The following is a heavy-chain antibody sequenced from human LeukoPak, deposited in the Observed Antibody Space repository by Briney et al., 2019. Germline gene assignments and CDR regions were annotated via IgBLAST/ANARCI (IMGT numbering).Heavy chain of an antibody. CDR3: ARDVDYYDSSGLLIAFDI. CDR2: IIPIFGTA. Sequence: GASVKVSCKASGGTFSSYAISWVRQAPGQGLEWMGGIIPIFGTANYAQKFQGRVTITADKSTSTAYMELSSLRSEDTAVYYCARDVDYYDSSGLLIAFDIWGQGTMVTVSS. J-gene: IGHJ3*02. CDR1: GGTFSSYA. V-gene: IGHV1-69*06. D-gene: IGHD3-22*01.